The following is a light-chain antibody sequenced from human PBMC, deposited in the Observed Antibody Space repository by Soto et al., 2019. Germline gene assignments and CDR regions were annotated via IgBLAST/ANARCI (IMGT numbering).Light chain of an antibody. CDR3: QQRVNWPPRDT. V-gene: IGKV3-11*01. CDR2: AAS. J-gene: IGKJ2*01. CDR1: QSVGTS. Sequence: DIVLTQSPATLSLSPGEGASLSCRASQSVGTSLAWYQQRPGQAPRLLLSAASTKATGIPARFSGSGTGTAITLTISGLQPEDVAVYYCQQRVNWPPRDTFGQGTKLEIK.